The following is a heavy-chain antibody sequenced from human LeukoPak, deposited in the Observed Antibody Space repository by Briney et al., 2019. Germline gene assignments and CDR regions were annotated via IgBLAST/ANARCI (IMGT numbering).Heavy chain of an antibody. CDR1: GGTFSSYA. CDR2: IIPIFGTA. Sequence: VASVKVSCKASGGTFSSYAISWVRQAPGQGLEWMGGIIPIFGTANYAQKFQGRVTITADESTSTAYMELSSLRSEDTAVYYCAVYSYGWYYGMGVWGKGTTVTVSS. J-gene: IGHJ6*04. V-gene: IGHV1-69*13. D-gene: IGHD5-18*01. CDR3: AVYSYGWYYGMGV.